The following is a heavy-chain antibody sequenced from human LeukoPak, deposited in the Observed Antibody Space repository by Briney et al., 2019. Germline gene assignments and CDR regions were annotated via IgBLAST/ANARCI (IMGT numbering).Heavy chain of an antibody. CDR1: GFTFSDHL. CDR2: SRNKANSQTT. J-gene: IGHJ3*02. D-gene: IGHD5-18*01. CDR3: ARVGYSYGPTGFDI. V-gene: IGHV3-72*01. Sequence: GGSLRLSCGASGFTFSDHLREWVRRARGRGLEWGDRSRNKANSQTTQYAASAKGRCTISTDDSKNSLYLQMNSLKTQDTAMYYCARVGYSYGPTGFDIWGQGTMVTVSS.